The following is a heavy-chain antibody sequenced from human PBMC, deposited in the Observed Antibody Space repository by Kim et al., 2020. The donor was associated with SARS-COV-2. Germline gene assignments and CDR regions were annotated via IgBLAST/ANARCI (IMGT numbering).Heavy chain of an antibody. CDR3: AYNSSGIDH. V-gene: IGHV4-39*01. CDR1: GGSMRDTTYY. J-gene: IGHJ4*02. D-gene: IGHD1-20*01. Sequence: SETLSLTCTVSGGSMRDTTYYWGWIRQLPGMGLEWIGNVFYSGSATYNPSLRSRLTISVDTSKNQFSLKLSSVTAADTAMYYCAYNSSGIDHWGQGTLVTVSS. CDR2: VFYSGSA.